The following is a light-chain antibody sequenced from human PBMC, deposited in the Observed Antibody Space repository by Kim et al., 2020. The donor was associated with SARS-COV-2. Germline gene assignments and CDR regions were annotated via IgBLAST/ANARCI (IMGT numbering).Light chain of an antibody. CDR1: SSDVGAGDY. CDR2: NVY. Sequence: QSALTQPASVSGSPGQPITISCTGTSSDVGAGDYVSWFQQYPGEAPKLMIYNVYERPSGISSRFSGSRSGNTASLTISGLQAEDEGDYFCCSHTTISTWVFGGGTKVTVL. CDR3: CSHTTISTWV. V-gene: IGLV2-14*03. J-gene: IGLJ3*02.